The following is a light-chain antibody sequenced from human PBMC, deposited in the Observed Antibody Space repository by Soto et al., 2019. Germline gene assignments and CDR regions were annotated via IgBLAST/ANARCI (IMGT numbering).Light chain of an antibody. CDR1: RSVETW. CDR3: QQYNSYPLT. V-gene: IGKV1-5*01. J-gene: IGKJ4*01. CDR2: DAS. Sequence: DIQMSHSPSTLSASVLYRVTITCRASRSVETWVAWYQQKPGNAPSLLIYDASSLESGVPSRFSGSGSGTEFTLTISSLQPDDFATYYCQQYNSYPLTFGGGTKVDIK.